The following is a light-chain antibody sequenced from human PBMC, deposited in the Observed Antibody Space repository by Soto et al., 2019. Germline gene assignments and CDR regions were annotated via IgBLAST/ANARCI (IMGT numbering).Light chain of an antibody. CDR2: GAS. Sequence: EIVMTQSPATLSVSPGERATLSCRASQSVRRNLAWYQQKPGQAPRLLIYGASTKATGIPARFSGSGSGTEFILPISSLQSEDFAVYYCQQYNDWPPGFTFGPGTKVDIK. J-gene: IGKJ3*01. CDR1: QSVRRN. CDR3: QQYNDWPPGFT. V-gene: IGKV3-15*01.